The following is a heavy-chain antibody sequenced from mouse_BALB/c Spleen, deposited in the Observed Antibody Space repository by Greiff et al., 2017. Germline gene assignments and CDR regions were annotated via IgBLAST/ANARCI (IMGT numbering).Heavy chain of an antibody. Sequence: QVQLQQSGPELVKPGASVKLSCKASGYTFTSYWMHWVKQRPGQGLEWIGEINPSNGRTNYNEKFKSKATLTVDKSSSTAYMQLSSLTSEDSAVYYCARWGDRYFHFDYWGQGTTLTVSS. J-gene: IGHJ2*01. CDR1: GYTFTSYW. D-gene: IGHD2-14*01. CDR2: INPSNGRT. V-gene: IGHV1S81*02. CDR3: ARWGDRYFHFDY.